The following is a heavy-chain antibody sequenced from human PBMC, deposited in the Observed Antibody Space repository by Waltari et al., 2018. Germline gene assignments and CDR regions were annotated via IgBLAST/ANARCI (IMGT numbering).Heavy chain of an antibody. Sequence: EVQLEESGGGLVQPGGSLRLSCAGSGFTFRYHTMAWVRQAPGKGLWGLSRISGSGRNTYYADSVKGRFTISRDNSKNTLLLQMNSLRAEDTAVYYCAKEEASGSYYTQPFDYWGQGTLVTVSS. CDR3: AKEEASGSYYTQPFDY. CDR1: GFTFRYHT. CDR2: ISGSGRNT. V-gene: IGHV3-23*04. D-gene: IGHD3-10*01. J-gene: IGHJ4*02.